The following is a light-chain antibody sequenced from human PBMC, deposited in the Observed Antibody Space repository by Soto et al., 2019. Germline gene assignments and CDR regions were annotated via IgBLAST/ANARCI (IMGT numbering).Light chain of an antibody. Sequence: EIVLTQSPGTLSLSPGERATLSCRASQSVSSSYLAWYQKKPGQATRLLIYGASSRATGIPDRFRGSGSGTDFTLTISRLEPEDFAVYYCQQYGSAFTFGSGTKVDIK. J-gene: IGKJ3*01. CDR2: GAS. V-gene: IGKV3-20*01. CDR3: QQYGSAFT. CDR1: QSVSSSY.